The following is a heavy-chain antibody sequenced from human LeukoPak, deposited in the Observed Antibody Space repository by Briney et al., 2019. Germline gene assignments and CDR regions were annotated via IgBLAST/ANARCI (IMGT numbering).Heavy chain of an antibody. Sequence: ASLRVSCKASGYTFTSSYMYSVRQALGQRRWWRAIINPIGVSTSYAQNLQSAVTMSRDTTTSTVYMYMRSVRSEDTSAYCCVRGSKVECVSPYFDFWDQGTLVSVSS. CDR3: VRGSKVECVSPYFDF. CDR1: GYTFTSSY. J-gene: IGHJ4*02. CDR2: INPIGVST. V-gene: IGHV1-46*04. D-gene: IGHD2/OR15-2a*01.